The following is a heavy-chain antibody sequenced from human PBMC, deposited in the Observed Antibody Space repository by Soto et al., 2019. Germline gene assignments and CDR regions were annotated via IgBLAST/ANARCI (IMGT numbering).Heavy chain of an antibody. Sequence: QVQLVQSGAEVKKPGASVKVSCKASGYTFTSYYMHWVRQAPGQGLEWMGIINPSGGSTSYAQKFQGRVTMTRDTSTSTVYMELSSLRSEDTAVYYCARDLVTMVRGVNENTYYYYYMDVWGKGTTVTVSS. CDR3: ARDLVTMVRGVNENTYYYYYMDV. D-gene: IGHD3-10*01. V-gene: IGHV1-46*03. CDR2: INPSGGST. CDR1: GYTFTSYY. J-gene: IGHJ6*03.